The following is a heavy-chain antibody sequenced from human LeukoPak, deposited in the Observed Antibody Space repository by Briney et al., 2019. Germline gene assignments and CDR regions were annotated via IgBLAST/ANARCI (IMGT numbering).Heavy chain of an antibody. CDR3: VRGSTLRHYQY. J-gene: IGHJ4*02. Sequence: SETLSLTCTVSGGSISSTTYYWGWLRRPPGKGLEWFGSIYYSGSTYYNPSLKSRLTVSVDTSKNQFTLMLSSVTAADTAVYYCVRGSTLRHYQYWGQGTLVTVSS. CDR1: GGSISSTTYY. V-gene: IGHV4-39*01. D-gene: IGHD3-16*01. CDR2: IYYSGST.